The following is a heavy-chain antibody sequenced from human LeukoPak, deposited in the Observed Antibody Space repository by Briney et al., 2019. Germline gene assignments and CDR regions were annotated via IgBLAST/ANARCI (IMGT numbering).Heavy chain of an antibody. J-gene: IGHJ4*02. CDR2: INPSGGST. CDR3: ARGEDYYGSGSYIDY. V-gene: IGHV1-46*01. Sequence: ASVKVSCKASGYTFTSYYMHWVRQAPGQGLEWMGIINPSGGSTNYAQKFQGRVTMTRDTSTITVYMELSSLRSDDTAVYYCARGEDYYGSGSYIDYWGQGTLVTVSS. CDR1: GYTFTSYY. D-gene: IGHD3-10*01.